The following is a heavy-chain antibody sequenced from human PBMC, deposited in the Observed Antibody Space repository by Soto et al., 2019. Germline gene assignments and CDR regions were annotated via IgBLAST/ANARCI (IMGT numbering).Heavy chain of an antibody. V-gene: IGHV1-46*01. CDR1: GFTFTTYY. J-gene: IGHJ4*02. CDR3: ARVPYDTTGYYAC. CDR2: IDPSGGST. D-gene: IGHD3-22*01. Sequence: QVRLVQSGAEVKKPGASVSISCKTSGFTFTTYYIHWVRQAPGQGLEWMGMIDPSGGSTTYAQKFQGRITMTSDMSTSTVYLELSSLRSEDTAVYYCARVPYDTTGYYACWGQGTLVTVSS.